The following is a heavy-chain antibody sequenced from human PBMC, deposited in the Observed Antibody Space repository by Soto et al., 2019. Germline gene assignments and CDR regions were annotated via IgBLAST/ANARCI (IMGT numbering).Heavy chain of an antibody. CDR3: ARDSVAVTAYFYYYYGIDV. Sequence: PGGSLRLSCAASGFTVSSNYMSWVRQAPGKGLEWVSVIYSGGGTFYADSVKGRFTISRDNSKNTLYLQMNSLRAEDTAVYYCARDSVAVTAYFYYYYGIDVWGQGTTVTVSS. CDR1: GFTVSSNY. D-gene: IGHD2-15*01. J-gene: IGHJ6*02. CDR2: IYSGGGT. V-gene: IGHV3-53*01.